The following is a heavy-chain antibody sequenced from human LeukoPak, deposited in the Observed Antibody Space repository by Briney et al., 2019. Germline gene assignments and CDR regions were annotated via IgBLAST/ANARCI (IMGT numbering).Heavy chain of an antibody. CDR2: ISYDGSNE. CDR3: AKVALFSGYYPPFDY. CDR1: GFTFSNYG. J-gene: IGHJ4*02. Sequence: GGSLRLSCTASGFTFSNYGMHWVRQAPGKGLEWVAVISYDGSNEYYADSVKGRFTISRDNSKNTLFLQMNSLRPEDTAVYHCAKVALFSGYYPPFDYWGQGTLVTVSS. D-gene: IGHD3-22*01. V-gene: IGHV3-30*18.